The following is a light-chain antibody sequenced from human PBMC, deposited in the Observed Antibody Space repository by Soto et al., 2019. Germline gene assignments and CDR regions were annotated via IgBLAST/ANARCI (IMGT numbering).Light chain of an antibody. Sequence: QSALTQPPSASGSPGQSVAISCTGTSSDVGGYNYVSWYQQHPGKAPKLMISEVSKRPSGVPDRFSGSKSGNTASLTVSGLQAEDEADYYCTSYGGSNNLVFGGGTKVTV. CDR2: EVS. CDR1: SSDVGGYNY. J-gene: IGLJ2*01. V-gene: IGLV2-8*01. CDR3: TSYGGSNNLV.